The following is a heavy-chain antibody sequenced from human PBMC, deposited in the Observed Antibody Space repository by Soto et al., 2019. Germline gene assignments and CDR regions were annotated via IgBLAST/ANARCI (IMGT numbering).Heavy chain of an antibody. CDR3: ALRPRGYAYFFGY. Sequence: QITLKESGPTLVKPTQTLTLTCTFSGFSLSTRGVAVGWFRQPPGKALEWLALIYWDEDKWYSPSLKSRLTITYDTSKNQLVLTMTNMDPVVTAAYCCALRPRGYAYFFGYWGQGTLVTVSS. CDR1: GFSLSTRGVA. D-gene: IGHD5-12*01. CDR2: IYWDEDK. J-gene: IGHJ4*02. V-gene: IGHV2-5*02.